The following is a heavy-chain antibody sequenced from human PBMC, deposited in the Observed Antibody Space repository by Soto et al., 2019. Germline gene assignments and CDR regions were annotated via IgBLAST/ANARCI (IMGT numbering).Heavy chain of an antibody. Sequence: QVQLVESGGGLVKPGGSLRLSCAASGFTFSDYYMSWIRQAPGKGLEWVSYISSSSSYTNYADSVKGRFTISRDNAKNSLYLQMNSLRSEDTAMYYCAREYSGYASGYYYGMDVWGQGTTVTVSS. J-gene: IGHJ6*02. CDR2: ISSSSSYT. CDR1: GFTFSDYY. D-gene: IGHD5-12*01. V-gene: IGHV3-11*05. CDR3: AREYSGYASGYYYGMDV.